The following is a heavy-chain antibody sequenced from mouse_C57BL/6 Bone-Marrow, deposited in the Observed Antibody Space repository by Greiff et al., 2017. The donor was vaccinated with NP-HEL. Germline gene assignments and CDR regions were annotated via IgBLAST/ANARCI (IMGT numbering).Heavy chain of an antibody. CDR3: ARELGQDYAMDY. Sequence: EVQLVESGGGLVKPGGSLKLSCAASGFTFSSYAMSWVRQTPEKRLEWVATISDGGSYTYYPDNVKGRFTISRDNAKNNLYLQMSHLKSEDTAMYYCARELGQDYAMDYWGQGTSVTVSS. CDR2: ISDGGSYT. J-gene: IGHJ4*01. CDR1: GFTFSSYA. D-gene: IGHD4-1*01. V-gene: IGHV5-4*01.